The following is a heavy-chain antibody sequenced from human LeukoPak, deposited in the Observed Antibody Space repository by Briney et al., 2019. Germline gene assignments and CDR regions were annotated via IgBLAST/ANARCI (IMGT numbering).Heavy chain of an antibody. V-gene: IGHV4-39*07. J-gene: IGHJ4*02. CDR3: ARTYYYDSSGYTPFGY. D-gene: IGHD3-22*01. CDR2: INYSGST. Sequence: SETLSLTCTVSGGSISSSSHYWSWIRQPPGKGLEWIASINYSGSTYYNPSLKSRVTISVDTSKNQFSLKLSSVTAADTAVYYCARTYYYDSSGYTPFGYWGQGTLVTVSS. CDR1: GGSISSSSHY.